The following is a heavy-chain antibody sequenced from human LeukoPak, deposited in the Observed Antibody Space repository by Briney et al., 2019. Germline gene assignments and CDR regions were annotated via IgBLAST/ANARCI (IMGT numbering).Heavy chain of an antibody. CDR3: AKGEGYSYGLQDY. Sequence: GGSLRLSCAASGFTFSSYAMRWVRQAPGKGLEWVSGISGSGGSTHYADSVKGRFTISRDNSKNTLYLQMNSLRAEDTAVYCCAKGEGYSYGLQDYWGQGTLVTVSS. CDR2: ISGSGGST. V-gene: IGHV3-23*01. CDR1: GFTFSSYA. D-gene: IGHD5-18*01. J-gene: IGHJ4*02.